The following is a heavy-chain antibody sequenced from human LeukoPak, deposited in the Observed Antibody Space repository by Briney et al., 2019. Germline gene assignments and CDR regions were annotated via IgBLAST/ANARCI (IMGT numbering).Heavy chain of an antibody. J-gene: IGHJ4*02. D-gene: IGHD3-10*02. Sequence: SETLSLTCAVSGGSISSYYWNWIRQPPGKGLEWIGYIYNSGSTNYNPSLKSRVTISIDTSKNQLSLQLRSVTAADTAVYDCAADVRGQVPYYFDFWGQGTLVTVSS. CDR1: GGSISSYY. CDR3: AADVRGQVPYYFDF. V-gene: IGHV4-59*01. CDR2: IYNSGST.